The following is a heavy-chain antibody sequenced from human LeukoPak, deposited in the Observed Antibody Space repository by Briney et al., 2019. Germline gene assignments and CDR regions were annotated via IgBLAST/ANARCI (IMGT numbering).Heavy chain of an antibody. CDR2: IKQDGSEK. Sequence: GGSLRLSCAASGFIFRSYWMSWVRQAPGKGLEWVANIKQDGSEKYYVDSVKGRFTISRDNAKNTLFLQMDSLRAEDTALYYCVRSLRSADFWGQGTLVTVSS. J-gene: IGHJ4*02. CDR1: GFIFRSYW. V-gene: IGHV3-7*01. CDR3: VRSLRSADF.